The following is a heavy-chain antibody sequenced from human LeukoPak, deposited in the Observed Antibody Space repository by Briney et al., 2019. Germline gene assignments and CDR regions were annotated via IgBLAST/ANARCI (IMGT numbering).Heavy chain of an antibody. J-gene: IGHJ4*02. CDR3: ARGSSRGSASIYDY. Sequence: GGSLRLSCAASGFAFSTYWMHWVRQAPGKGPVWVSRISPDGRDTVYADSVKGRFTISRDNTKNSLYLQMNSLRAEDTAVYYCARGSSRGSASIYDYWGQGTLVTVSS. V-gene: IGHV3-74*01. D-gene: IGHD3-10*01. CDR1: GFAFSTYW. CDR2: ISPDGRDT.